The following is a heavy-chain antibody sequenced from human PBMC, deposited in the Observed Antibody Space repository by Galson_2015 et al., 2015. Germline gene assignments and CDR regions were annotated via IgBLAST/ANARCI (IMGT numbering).Heavy chain of an antibody. D-gene: IGHD3-3*01. J-gene: IGHJ5*02. CDR3: ARDYTRITIRENWFDP. Sequence: SLRLSCAASGFTFSSYSMNWVRQAPGKGLEWVSSISSSSSYIYYADSVKGRFTISRDNAKNSLYLQMNSLRAEDTAVYYCARDYTRITIRENWFDPWGQGTLVTVSS. CDR2: ISSSSSYI. CDR1: GFTFSSYS. V-gene: IGHV3-21*06.